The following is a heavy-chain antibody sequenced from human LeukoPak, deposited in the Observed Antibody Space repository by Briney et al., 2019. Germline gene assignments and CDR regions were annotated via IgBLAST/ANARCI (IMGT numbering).Heavy chain of an antibody. CDR2: VIGSGLIT. CDR3: ARSCFTASGGGCSTEALNYFGP. J-gene: IGHJ5*02. D-gene: IGHD2-15*01. V-gene: IGHV3-23*01. Sequence: GGSLRLFCAASTFTFTDFVMSWVRQAPGKGLEWVSSVIGSGLITFYAGSLKGRFTISRDNSKKALYLQMNSLTAEDTAIYYCARSCFTASGGGCSTEALNYFGPWGQGTLVIVSS. CDR1: TFTFTDFV.